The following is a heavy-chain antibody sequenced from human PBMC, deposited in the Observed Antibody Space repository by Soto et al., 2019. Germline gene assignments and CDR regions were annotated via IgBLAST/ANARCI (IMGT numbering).Heavy chain of an antibody. CDR1: GFTFSDYY. J-gene: IGHJ6*03. D-gene: IGHD3-3*01. Sequence: QVQLVESGGGLVKPGGSLRLSCAASGFTFSDYYMSWIRQAPGKGLEWVSYISSSGSTIYYADSVKGRFTISRDNAKNSLYLQMNSLRAEDTAVYYCARDHYDFCSGYLGYYYYYMDVWGKGTTVTVSS. CDR3: ARDHYDFCSGYLGYYYYYMDV. CDR2: ISSSGSTI. V-gene: IGHV3-11*01.